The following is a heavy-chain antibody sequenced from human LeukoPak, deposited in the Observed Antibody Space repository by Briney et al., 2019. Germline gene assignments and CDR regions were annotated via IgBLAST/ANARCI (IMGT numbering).Heavy chain of an antibody. CDR3: ARPRYSSSWWKKKGPFFDY. Sequence: PSQTLSLTCTVSGGSISSGGYYWSWIRQHPGKGLEWIGYIYYSGSTNYNPSLKSRVTISVDTSKNQFSLKLSSVTAADTAVYYCARPRYSSSWWKKKGPFFDYWGQGTLVTVSS. CDR1: GGSISSGGYY. D-gene: IGHD6-13*01. V-gene: IGHV4-31*03. CDR2: IYYSGST. J-gene: IGHJ4*02.